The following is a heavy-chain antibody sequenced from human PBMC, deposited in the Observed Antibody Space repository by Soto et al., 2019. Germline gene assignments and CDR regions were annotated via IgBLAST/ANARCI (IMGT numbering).Heavy chain of an antibody. Sequence: GGSLRLSCAVSGFTFTSYEMNWVRQAPGKGLEWVSHITNSGSTISYADSVKGRFAVSRDNAKNSLYLQMNSLRAEDTAVYYCARGNYYYGMDVWGQGTTVTVSS. CDR1: GFTFTSYE. CDR2: ITNSGSTI. CDR3: ARGNYYYGMDV. V-gene: IGHV3-48*03. J-gene: IGHJ6*02.